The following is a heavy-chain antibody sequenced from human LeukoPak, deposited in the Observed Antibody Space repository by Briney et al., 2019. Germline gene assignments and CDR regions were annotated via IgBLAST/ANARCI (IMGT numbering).Heavy chain of an antibody. CDR2: LAVGSGNT. V-gene: IGHV1-58*02. CDR3: AAVFGSGYYYYFDY. D-gene: IGHD3-22*01. CDR1: GFSFSSSS. Sequence: GASVKVSCKASGFSFSSSSMQWVRQARGQRLEWIGWLAVGSGNTNYAQKLQGRVIITRDMSTSTAYMELSSLRSEDTALYYCAAVFGSGYYYYFDYWGQGSLVTVSS. J-gene: IGHJ4*02.